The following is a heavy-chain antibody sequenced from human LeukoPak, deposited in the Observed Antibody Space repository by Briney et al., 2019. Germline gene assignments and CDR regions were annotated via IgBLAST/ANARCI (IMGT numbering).Heavy chain of an antibody. CDR2: IYTSGST. V-gene: IGHV4-59*10. D-gene: IGHD2-15*01. CDR1: GGSFSGYY. CDR3: ARNSCPSGSCYDNRGYFDH. Sequence: SETLSLTCAVYGGSFSGYYWSWSRQPAGKGLEWIGRIYTSGSTNYNPSLKSRITISVDTSKNQFSLKLSSVTAADTAVYYCARNSCPSGSCYDNRGYFDHWGQGTLVTVSS. J-gene: IGHJ4*02.